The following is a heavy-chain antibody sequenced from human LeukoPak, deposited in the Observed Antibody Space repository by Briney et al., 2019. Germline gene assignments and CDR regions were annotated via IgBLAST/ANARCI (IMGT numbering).Heavy chain of an antibody. J-gene: IGHJ1*01. CDR2: IYSSGTT. CDR1: GGSITSYY. D-gene: IGHD3-22*01. V-gene: IGHV4-59*08. Sequence: PSETLSLTCTVSGGSITSYYWSWIRQPPGKGLEWIGYIYSSGTTNYNLSLKSRVTISVDTSKNQFSLKLSSVTAADTAVYYCARHYYDSSGYYTEYLQHWGQGTLVTVSS. CDR3: ARHYYDSSGYYTEYLQH.